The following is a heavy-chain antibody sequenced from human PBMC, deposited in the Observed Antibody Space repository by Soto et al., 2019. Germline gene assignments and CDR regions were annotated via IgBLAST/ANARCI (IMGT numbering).Heavy chain of an antibody. CDR1: GFTFSDYY. CDR3: AREPSGSSSWYNAFDI. V-gene: IGHV3-11*01. J-gene: IGHJ3*02. D-gene: IGHD6-13*01. CDR2: ISSSGSTI. Sequence: GGSLRLSCAASGFTFSDYYMSWIRQAPGKGLEWVSYISSSGSTIYYADSVKGRFTISRDNAKNSLYLQMNSLRAEDTAVYYCAREPSGSSSWYNAFDIWGQGTMVTVSS.